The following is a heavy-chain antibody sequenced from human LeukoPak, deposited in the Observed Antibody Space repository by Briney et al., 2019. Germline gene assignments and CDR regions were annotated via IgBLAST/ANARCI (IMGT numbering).Heavy chain of an antibody. Sequence: SETLSLTCTVSGCSITGYHWSWIRQPPGKGLEWIGYIYSSGSTEYKPSLKSRATISADTSKNQFSQKLISVTAADTAIYYCARRNDFDIWGQGTMVTVSS. CDR2: IYSSGST. CDR3: ARRNDFDI. CDR1: GCSITGYH. J-gene: IGHJ3*02. V-gene: IGHV4-4*08.